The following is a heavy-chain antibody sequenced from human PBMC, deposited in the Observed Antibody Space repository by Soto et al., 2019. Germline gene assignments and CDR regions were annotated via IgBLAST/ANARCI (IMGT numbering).Heavy chain of an antibody. J-gene: IGHJ3*02. D-gene: IGHD3-22*01. CDR3: ARKTYYYDSSGYYRGAFDI. V-gene: IGHV3-74*01. CDR1: GFTFSSYW. Sequence: PGGSLRLSCAASGFTFSSYWMHWVRQAPGKGLVWVSRINSDGSSTSYADSVKGRFTISRDNAKNTLYLQMNSLRAEDTAVYYCARKTYYYDSSGYYRGAFDIWGQGTVVTVSS. CDR2: INSDGSST.